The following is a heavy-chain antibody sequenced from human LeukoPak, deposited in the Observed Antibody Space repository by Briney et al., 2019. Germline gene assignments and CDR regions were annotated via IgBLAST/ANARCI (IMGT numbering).Heavy chain of an antibody. CDR3: ARSKGPLYSGYDLDY. Sequence: SETLSLTCAVSGGSFTHYYWSWIRQPPGKGLQWIGYIYSSGTTKYNPSLKSRVTMSVDTSKNQFSLKLSSVTAADTAVYYCARSKGPLYSGYDLDYWGQGTLVTVSS. D-gene: IGHD5-12*01. CDR1: GGSFTHYY. V-gene: IGHV4-59*12. J-gene: IGHJ4*02. CDR2: IYSSGTT.